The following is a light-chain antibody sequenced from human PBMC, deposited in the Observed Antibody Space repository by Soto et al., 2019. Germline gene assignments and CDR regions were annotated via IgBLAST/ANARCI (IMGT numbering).Light chain of an antibody. CDR1: TSDIGDYNY. CDR3: TSWGI. Sequence: QSALTQPASVSGSPGQSITISCTGTTSDIGDYNYVSWYQHLPDKVPKLIISLVSNRPSGVSNRFSGSKSGNTASLTISGLQAEDEGDYYCTSWGILGPGTKVTVL. CDR2: LVS. V-gene: IGLV2-14*01. J-gene: IGLJ1*01.